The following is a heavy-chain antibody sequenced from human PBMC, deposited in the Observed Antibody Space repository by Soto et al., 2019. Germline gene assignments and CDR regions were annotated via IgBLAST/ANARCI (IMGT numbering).Heavy chain of an antibody. CDR2: ISSSSSTI. CDR3: ARDQSRVTTAPDYYYYYYMDV. CDR1: GFTFSSYS. Sequence: GGSLRLSCAASGFTFSSYSMNWVRQAPGKGLEWVSYISSSSSTIYYADSVKGRFTISRDKAKNSLYLQMNSLRAEDTAVYYCARDQSRVTTAPDYYYYYYMDVWGKGTTVTVSS. V-gene: IGHV3-48*01. J-gene: IGHJ6*03. D-gene: IGHD4-17*01.